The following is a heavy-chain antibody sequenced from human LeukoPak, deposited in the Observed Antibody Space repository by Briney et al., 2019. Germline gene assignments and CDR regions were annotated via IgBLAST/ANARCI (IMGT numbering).Heavy chain of an antibody. CDR1: GFTFSSYA. D-gene: IGHD1-26*01. J-gene: IGHJ4*02. CDR3: AKISGEL. Sequence: GGSLRLSCAASGFTFSSYAMHWVRQAPGKGLEWVAVISYDGSNKYYADSVKGRFTISRDNSKNTLYLQMNSLRAEDTAVYYCAKISGELRGQGTLVTVSS. V-gene: IGHV3-30*04. CDR2: ISYDGSNK.